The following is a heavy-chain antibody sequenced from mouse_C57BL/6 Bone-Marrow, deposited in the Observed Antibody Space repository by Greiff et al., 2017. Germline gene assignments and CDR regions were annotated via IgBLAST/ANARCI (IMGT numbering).Heavy chain of an antibody. CDR2: INPRTGGT. J-gene: IGHJ2*01. CDR3: AQGFYDGYFDY. D-gene: IGHD2-3*01. V-gene: IGHV1-42*01. CDR1: GYSFTGYY. Sequence: VQLQQSGPELVKPGASVKISCKASGYSFTGYYMNWVKQSPEKSLEWIGEINPRTGGTTYNQKFKAKATLTVDKSSSTAYMQLNSLTSEDSAVYYCAQGFYDGYFDYWGQGTTLTVSS.